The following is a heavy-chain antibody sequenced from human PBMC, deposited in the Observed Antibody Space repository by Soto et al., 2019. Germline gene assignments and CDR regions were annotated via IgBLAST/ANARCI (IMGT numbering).Heavy chain of an antibody. CDR3: AALKRMVAGDY. CDR2: IYNSGST. V-gene: IGHV4-61*01. J-gene: IGHJ4*02. D-gene: IGHD2-8*01. CDR1: CGSVRSDNYD. Sequence: QVQLQESGPGLVKPSETLSLTCTVSCGSVRSDNYDWSWIRQPPGKGLEWIGYIYNSGSTKYNPSLESRVTIPGDTSDNQFSLNLISVTTADTAVYYCAALKRMVAGDYWGQGALVTVSS.